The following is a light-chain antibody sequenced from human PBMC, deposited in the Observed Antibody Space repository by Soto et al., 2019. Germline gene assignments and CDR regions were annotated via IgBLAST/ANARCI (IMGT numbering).Light chain of an antibody. Sequence: QSALTQPASVSGSPGQSITISCTGTSSDVGGYKYVSWYQQHPDKAPKLIIYDVTNRPSGISNRFSGSKSGNTASLTISGLQAEDEADYYCSSYTSSSSYVFGTGTRSPS. CDR1: SSDVGGYKY. CDR3: SSYTSSSSYV. J-gene: IGLJ1*01. CDR2: DVT. V-gene: IGLV2-14*01.